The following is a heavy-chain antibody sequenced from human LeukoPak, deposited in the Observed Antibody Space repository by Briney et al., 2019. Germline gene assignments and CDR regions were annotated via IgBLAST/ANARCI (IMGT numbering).Heavy chain of an antibody. CDR3: ARDMYYDFWSGPNWFDP. Sequence: PSETLSLTCTVSGGSISSYYWSWIRQPPGKGLEWIGYIYYSGSTNYNPSLKSRVTISVDTSKNQFSLKLSSVTAADTAVYYCARDMYYDFWSGPNWFDPWGQGTLVTVSS. CDR1: GGSISSYY. CDR2: IYYSGST. D-gene: IGHD3-3*01. V-gene: IGHV4-59*12. J-gene: IGHJ5*02.